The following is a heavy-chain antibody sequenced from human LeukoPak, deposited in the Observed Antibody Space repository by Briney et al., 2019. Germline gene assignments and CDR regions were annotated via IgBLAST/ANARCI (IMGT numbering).Heavy chain of an antibody. J-gene: IGHJ4*02. V-gene: IGHV4-59*08. CDR1: GGSISSYY. Sequence: PSETLSLTCTVSGGSISSYYWSWIRQPPGKGLEWIGYIYYSGSTNYNPSLKSRVTISVDTSKNQFSLKLSSVTAADTAVYYCARLPYRYGSGIGEDYWGQGTLVTVSS. CDR3: ARLPYRYGSGIGEDY. D-gene: IGHD3-10*01. CDR2: IYYSGST.